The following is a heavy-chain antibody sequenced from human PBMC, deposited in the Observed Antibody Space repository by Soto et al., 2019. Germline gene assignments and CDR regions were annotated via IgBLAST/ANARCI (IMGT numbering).Heavy chain of an antibody. CDR3: ARGSYGWPYYYFDY. CDR2: IDPSDSYT. Sequence: PGDSLKISCKGSGYSFTSYWISWVRQMPGKGLEWMGRIDPSDSYTNYSPSFQGHVTTSADKSISTAYLQWSSLKASDTAMYYCARGSYGWPYYYFDYWGQGTLVTVSS. D-gene: IGHD5-18*01. J-gene: IGHJ4*02. V-gene: IGHV5-10-1*01. CDR1: GYSFTSYW.